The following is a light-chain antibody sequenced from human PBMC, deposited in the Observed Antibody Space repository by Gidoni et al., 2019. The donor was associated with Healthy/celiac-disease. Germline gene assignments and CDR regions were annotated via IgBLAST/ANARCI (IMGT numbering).Light chain of an antibody. CDR3: QQYGSSPLLT. V-gene: IGKV3-20*01. Sequence: EIVLTQSPGTLSLSPGERATLSFSASQSVSSSYLAWYQQKPGQAPRLLIYGASSRATGIPDRCSGSGSGTDFTLTISRREPEDVAVYYCQQYGSSPLLTFGGGTKVEIK. CDR1: QSVSSSY. J-gene: IGKJ4*01. CDR2: GAS.